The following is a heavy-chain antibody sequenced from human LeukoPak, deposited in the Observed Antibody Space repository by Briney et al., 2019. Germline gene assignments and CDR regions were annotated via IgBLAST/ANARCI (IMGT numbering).Heavy chain of an antibody. CDR3: ASLVAPPASAMDV. Sequence: SETLSLTCTVSGGSISNYYWSWIRQPPGEGLEWIGYIYYSGSTNYNPSLKSRVTISLDTSKNQFSLRLSSVTAADTATYYCASLVAPPASAMDVWGQGTTVTVSS. CDR1: GGSISNYY. J-gene: IGHJ6*02. V-gene: IGHV4-59*08. CDR2: IYYSGST. D-gene: IGHD2-2*01.